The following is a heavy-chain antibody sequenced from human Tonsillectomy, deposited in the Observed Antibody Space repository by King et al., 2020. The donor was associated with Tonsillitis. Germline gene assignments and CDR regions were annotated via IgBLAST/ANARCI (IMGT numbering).Heavy chain of an antibody. J-gene: IGHJ4*02. V-gene: IGHV3-23*03. CDR3: AKVRGGGGFGALYYFDY. CDR2: IYSGGGST. D-gene: IGHD3-10*01. CDR1: GFTFSSYA. Sequence: VQLVESGGGLVQPGGSLRLSCAASGFTFSSYAMSWVRQAPGKGLEWVSVIYSGGGSTSYADSVKGRFTISRDNSKNTLYLQMNSRRAEATAVYSCAKVRGGGGFGALYYFDYWGQGTLVTVSS.